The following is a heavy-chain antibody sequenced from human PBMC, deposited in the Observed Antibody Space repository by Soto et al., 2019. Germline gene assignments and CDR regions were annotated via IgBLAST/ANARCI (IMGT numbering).Heavy chain of an antibody. CDR1: GFTFSSYA. D-gene: IGHD6-13*01. J-gene: IGHJ3*02. CDR2: ISGSGGST. Sequence: EVQLLESGGGLVQPGGSLRLSCAASGFTFSSYAMSWVRQAPGKGLEWVSAISGSGGSTYYADSVKGRFTISRDNSKNTLYLQMNSLRAEDTAVYYCAKDRDKAGQQLDTDHDAFDIWGQGTMVTVSS. V-gene: IGHV3-23*01. CDR3: AKDRDKAGQQLDTDHDAFDI.